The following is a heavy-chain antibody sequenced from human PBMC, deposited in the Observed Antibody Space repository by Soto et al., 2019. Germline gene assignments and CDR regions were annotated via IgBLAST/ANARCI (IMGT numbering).Heavy chain of an antibody. J-gene: IGHJ4*02. Sequence: EVQLVESGGGLIQPGGSLRLSCAASGFTVSSNYMNWVRQAPGKGLEWVSVIYSDGKTYYADSVKGRLTISRDNSKNTLYLQMTTLRVEDTAVYYCANCTGLGELPRPSDYWGQGTLVTVSS. CDR1: GFTVSSNY. CDR2: IYSDGKT. V-gene: IGHV3-53*01. D-gene: IGHD3-16*01. CDR3: ANCTGLGELPRPSDY.